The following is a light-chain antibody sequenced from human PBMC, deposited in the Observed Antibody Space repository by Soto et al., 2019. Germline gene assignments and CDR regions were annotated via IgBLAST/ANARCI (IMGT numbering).Light chain of an antibody. CDR1: QSLVHGDGNTY. Sequence: DILMTQTPLSSPVTLGQPASVSCTSSQSLVHGDGNTYLKWLQQRPGQPPRLLIYEISKRFSGVPDRFSGSGAGTDFTLKISRVEAEDVGVYYCMQATQTVITFGQGTRLEIK. CDR3: MQATQTVIT. J-gene: IGKJ5*01. V-gene: IGKV2-24*01. CDR2: EIS.